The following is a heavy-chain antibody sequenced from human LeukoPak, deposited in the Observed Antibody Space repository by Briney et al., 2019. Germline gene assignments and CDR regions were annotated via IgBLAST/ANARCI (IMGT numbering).Heavy chain of an antibody. CDR1: GGSIGSYY. Sequence: SETRSLTCTVSGGSIGSYYWSWIRQPPGKGLEWIGYIYYNGRTNYNPSLKSRVSISVDTSKNQFSLELSSVTAADAAVYYCARPLNSGNYWYSCDLWGQGTIVTVSS. CDR2: IYYNGRT. V-gene: IGHV4-59*01. CDR3: ARPLNSGNYWYSCDL. D-gene: IGHD1-26*01. J-gene: IGHJ3*01.